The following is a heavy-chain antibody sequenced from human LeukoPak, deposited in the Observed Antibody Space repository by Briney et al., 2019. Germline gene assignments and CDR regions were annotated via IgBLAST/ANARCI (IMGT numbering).Heavy chain of an antibody. CDR3: ARHLRGYSGSYYRL. V-gene: IGHV4-34*01. Sequence: PSETLSLTCAVYGGSFSGYYWSWIRQPPGKGLEWIGEINHSGSTNYNPSLKSRVTISVDTSKNQFSLKLSSVTAADTAVYYCARHLRGYSGSYYRLWGQGTLVTVSS. J-gene: IGHJ4*02. CDR1: GGSFSGYY. D-gene: IGHD1-26*01. CDR2: INHSGST.